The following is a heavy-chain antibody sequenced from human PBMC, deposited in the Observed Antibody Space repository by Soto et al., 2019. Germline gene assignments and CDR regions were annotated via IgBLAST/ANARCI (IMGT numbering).Heavy chain of an antibody. CDR2: IWYDGSNK. D-gene: IGHD3-16*02. CDR1: GFTFSSYG. Sequence: HPGGSLRLSCAASGFTFSSYGMDWVRQAPGKGLEWVAVIWYDGSNKYYADSVKGRFTISRDNSKNTLYLQMNSLRAEDTAVYYCARVSRSGRATVVIGYWGQGTLVTVSS. V-gene: IGHV3-33*01. J-gene: IGHJ4*02. CDR3: ARVSRSGRATVVIGY.